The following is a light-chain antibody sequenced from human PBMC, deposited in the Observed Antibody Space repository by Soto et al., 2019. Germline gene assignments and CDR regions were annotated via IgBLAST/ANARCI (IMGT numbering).Light chain of an antibody. CDR2: GAS. V-gene: IGKV3-20*01. Sequence: EIVLTQPPGTLALSPGERATLSCRASQSVSSSYLAWYQQKPGQAPRLLIYGASSRATGIPDRFSGSGSGTDFTLTITGLEPEDLAVYYCQQYGSSPPFTFGQGTRLEIK. CDR3: QQYGSSPPFT. J-gene: IGKJ5*01. CDR1: QSVSSSY.